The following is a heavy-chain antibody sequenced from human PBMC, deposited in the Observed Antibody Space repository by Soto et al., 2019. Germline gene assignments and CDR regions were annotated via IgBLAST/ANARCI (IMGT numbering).Heavy chain of an antibody. CDR3: AGGGVRGVITRTRDYYGMDV. CDR1: GYSFTSYW. V-gene: IGHV5-51*01. J-gene: IGHJ6*02. Sequence: EVQLVQSGAEVKKPGESLKISCKGSGYSFTSYWIGWVRQMPGTGLEWMGIISPGDSNTRYSPSFHDQVTISADKSLSTAYLPGSSLKASDTAMYYCAGGGVRGVITRTRDYYGMDVLGQGTTVTVSS. D-gene: IGHD3-10*01. CDR2: ISPGDSNT.